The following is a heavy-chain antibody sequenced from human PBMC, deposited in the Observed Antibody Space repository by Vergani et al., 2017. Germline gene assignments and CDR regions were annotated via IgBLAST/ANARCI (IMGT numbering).Heavy chain of an antibody. CDR2: MNPNSGNT. V-gene: IGHV1-8*01. CDR1: GYTFTSYD. Sequence: QVQLVQSGAEVKKPGASVKVSCKASGYTFTSYDINWVRQATGQGLEWMGWMNPNSGNTGYAQKFQGRVTMTRNTSISTAYMELSSLRSEEPAVYYCARPIFESWYSSGWYVPYYYYYYMDVWGKGTTVTVSS. J-gene: IGHJ6*03. D-gene: IGHD6-19*01. CDR3: ARPIFESWYSSGWYVPYYYYYYMDV.